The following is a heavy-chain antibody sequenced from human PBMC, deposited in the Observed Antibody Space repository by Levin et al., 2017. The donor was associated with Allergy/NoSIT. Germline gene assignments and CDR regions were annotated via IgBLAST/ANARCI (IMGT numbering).Heavy chain of an antibody. J-gene: IGHJ2*01. CDR3: ARLGRSFDWYFDL. CDR2: IYYSGNT. Sequence: PSETLSLTCTVSGDSVSSTNYYWGWIRQPPGKGLEWIGNIYYSGNTYYNTSLKSRVSLSVDTSNNHFSLKLSSVTAADTAVYYCARLGRSFDWYFDLWGRGTLVTVSS. CDR1: GDSVSSTNYY. V-gene: IGHV4-39*02. D-gene: IGHD3-16*01.